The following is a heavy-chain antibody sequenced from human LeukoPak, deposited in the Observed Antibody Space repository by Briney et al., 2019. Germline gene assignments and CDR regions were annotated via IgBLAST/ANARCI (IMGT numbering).Heavy chain of an antibody. D-gene: IGHD1-26*01. CDR3: SRMGARDFFDY. Sequence: SETLSLTCSVSGGPISSYYWSWIRQPPGKGLEWIGYMYNSGSTNYNPSLKSRVSMSVDTSKNQFSLKLTSVTAADAAVYYCSRMGARDFFDYWGQGTLVTVSS. V-gene: IGHV4-59*01. CDR2: MYNSGST. CDR1: GGPISSYY. J-gene: IGHJ4*02.